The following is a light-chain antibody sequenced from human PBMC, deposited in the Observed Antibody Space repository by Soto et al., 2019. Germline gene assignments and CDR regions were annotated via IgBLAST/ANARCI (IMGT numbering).Light chain of an antibody. J-gene: IGLJ2*01. CDR3: SASTSTGVL. CDR1: GSDINDYDS. Sequence: QSVLTQPASVSGSPGQSITFSCTGAGSDINDYDSVSWYQQHPGKAPKLVIYEVTHRPSGVSDRFSGAKSGNTAFLSISRLQAEDEADYYCSASTSTGVLFGGGTKLTVL. CDR2: EVT. V-gene: IGLV2-14*01.